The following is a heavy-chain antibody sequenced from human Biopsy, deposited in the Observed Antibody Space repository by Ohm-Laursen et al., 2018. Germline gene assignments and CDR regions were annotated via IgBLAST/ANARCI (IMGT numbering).Heavy chain of an antibody. CDR2: INHSGST. V-gene: IGHV4-34*01. CDR1: GFSFSSYG. Sequence: LRLSCAASGFSFSSYGMHWVRQPPGKGLEWIGEINHSGSTNNNPSLKSRVTISVDTSKNQFSLKVSSVTAADTAVYYCARGRGYCGGDCYPTYYYNYGMDVWGQGTTVTVSS. D-gene: IGHD2-21*02. J-gene: IGHJ6*02. CDR3: ARGRGYCGGDCYPTYYYNYGMDV.